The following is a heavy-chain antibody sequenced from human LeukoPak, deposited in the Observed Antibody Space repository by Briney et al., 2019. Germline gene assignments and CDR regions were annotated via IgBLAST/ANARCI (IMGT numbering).Heavy chain of an antibody. D-gene: IGHD2-8*02. V-gene: IGHV4-61*01. CDR3: ARAPLWRCTGGICYRYFDP. CDR2: VYYSGRT. Sequence: SETLSLTCTVSVGSLSSDSYYWRWLRQPPGKGLEWIGYVYYSGRTNYNPSLKSLVTILVDTDKNQFSLKMRSVTAADTAVYYCARAPLWRCTGGICYRYFDPWGQGTLVTVSS. J-gene: IGHJ5*02. CDR1: VGSLSSDSYY.